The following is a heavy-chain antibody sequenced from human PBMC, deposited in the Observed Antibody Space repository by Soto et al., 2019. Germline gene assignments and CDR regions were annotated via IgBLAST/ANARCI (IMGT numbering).Heavy chain of an antibody. V-gene: IGHV6-1*01. CDR3: ARSTRGSSGWHFDY. D-gene: IGHD6-19*01. CDR2: TYYRSKWYN. J-gene: IGHJ4*02. CDR1: GDSVSSNSVA. Sequence: SQTLSLTCAISGDSVSSNSVAWNWIRQSPSRGLEWLGRTYYRSKWYNDYTISVKSRITINPDTSKNQFSLQLNSVTPEDTAVYYCARSTRGSSGWHFDYWGQGTLVTVSS.